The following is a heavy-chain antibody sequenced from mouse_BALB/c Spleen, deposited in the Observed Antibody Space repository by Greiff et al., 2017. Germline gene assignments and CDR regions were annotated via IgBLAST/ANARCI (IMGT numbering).Heavy chain of an antibody. J-gene: IGHJ3*01. CDR2: INPSSGYT. V-gene: IGHV1-4*01. Sequence: VQLQQSGADLARPGASVKMSCKASGYTFTSYTMHWVNQRPGQGLEWIGYINPSSGYTNYNQKFKDKATLTADKSSSTAYMQLSSLTSEDSAVYYCARNGFYDYWGQGTLVTVSA. CDR3: ARNGFYDY. CDR1: GYTFTSYT. D-gene: IGHD2-12*01.